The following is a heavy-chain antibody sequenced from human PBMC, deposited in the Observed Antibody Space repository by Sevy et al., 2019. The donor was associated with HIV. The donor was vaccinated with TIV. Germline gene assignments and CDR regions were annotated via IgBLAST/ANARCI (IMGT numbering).Heavy chain of an antibody. V-gene: IGHV3-23*01. J-gene: IGHJ4*02. Sequence: GESLKISCVASGFNFNIYSMSWVRQAPGKRLEWVSTLSFGCGRINHADSVQGRFTMSRDDSKKTVYLEMNSLRPEDTAVYYCAREGCTKPHDYWGQGTLVTVSS. CDR3: AREGCTKPHDY. D-gene: IGHD2-8*01. CDR1: GFNFNIYS. CDR2: LSFGCGRI.